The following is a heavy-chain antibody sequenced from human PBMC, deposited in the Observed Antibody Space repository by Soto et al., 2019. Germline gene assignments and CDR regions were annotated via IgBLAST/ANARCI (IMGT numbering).Heavy chain of an antibody. V-gene: IGHV3-15*01. CDR3: TTETAAPSSSWYLRDLSPGYYYYYYGMDV. CDR2: IKSKTDGGTT. Sequence: GGSLRLSCAASGFTFSNAWMSWVRQAPGKGLEWVGRIKSKTDGGTTDYAAPVKGRFTISRDDSKNTLYLQMNSLKTEDTAVYYCTTETAAPSSSWYLRDLSPGYYYYYYGMDVWGQGTTVTVSS. D-gene: IGHD6-13*01. CDR1: GFTFSNAW. J-gene: IGHJ6*02.